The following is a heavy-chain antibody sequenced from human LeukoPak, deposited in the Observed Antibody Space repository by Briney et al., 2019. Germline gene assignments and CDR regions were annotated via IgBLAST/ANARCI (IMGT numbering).Heavy chain of an antibody. V-gene: IGHV3-30*02. D-gene: IGHD6-19*01. CDR2: IRYDGSNK. J-gene: IGHJ5*02. CDR1: GFTFSSYG. CDR3: AKGGLDTSTPAGSWFDP. Sequence: PGGSLRLSCAASGFTFSSYGMHWVRQAPGKGLEWVSFIRYDGSNKYYADSVRGRFTISRDNSKNTLYLQMSSLRPEDTAVYFCAKGGLDTSTPAGSWFDPWGQGTLVTVSS.